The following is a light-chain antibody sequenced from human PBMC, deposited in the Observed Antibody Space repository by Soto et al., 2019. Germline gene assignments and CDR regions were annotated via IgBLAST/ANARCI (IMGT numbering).Light chain of an antibody. Sequence: DIQMTQSPSSLSASVGDRVTITCRASQSISSYLNWYQQKPGKAPKLLIYAASSLQSGVPSRFRGSRSGTEFTLTVSSLQPADFATYYCLQDHDDSWTFGQGTKVDIK. CDR1: QSISSY. V-gene: IGKV1-39*01. CDR2: AAS. CDR3: LQDHDDSWT. J-gene: IGKJ1*01.